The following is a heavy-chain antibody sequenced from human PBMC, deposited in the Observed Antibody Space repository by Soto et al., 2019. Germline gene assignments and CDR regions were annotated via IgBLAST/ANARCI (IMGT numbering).Heavy chain of an antibody. D-gene: IGHD2-8*01. J-gene: IGHJ5*02. CDR3: AKDLRGHQGSETYGWFDP. Sequence: AQLLESGGGLVQPGGSLRLSCAASGFTFSDYAMGWVRQAPEKGLQWVSSIRSNGGSTYYADSVKGRFTISRDNSKNTLYLQMHSLRAEDTAVYHCAKDLRGHQGSETYGWFDPWGQGTLVTVSS. CDR2: IRSNGGST. V-gene: IGHV3-23*01. CDR1: GFTFSDYA.